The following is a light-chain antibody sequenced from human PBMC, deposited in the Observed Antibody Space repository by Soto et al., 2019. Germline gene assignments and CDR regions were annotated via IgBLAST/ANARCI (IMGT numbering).Light chain of an antibody. Sequence: EIVLTQSPGTLSLSPGERATLSCRASQSVSSSYLAWCQQKPGQAPRLLIYGASSRATGIPDRFSGSGSGTDFTLTISRLEPEDFAVYYCQQYGSSPWTFGQGTKVDNK. CDR1: QSVSSSY. CDR2: GAS. CDR3: QQYGSSPWT. V-gene: IGKV3-20*01. J-gene: IGKJ1*01.